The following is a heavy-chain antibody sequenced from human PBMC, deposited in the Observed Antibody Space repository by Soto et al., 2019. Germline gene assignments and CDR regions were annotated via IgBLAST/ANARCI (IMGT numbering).Heavy chain of an antibody. D-gene: IGHD4-4*01. J-gene: IGHJ4*02. V-gene: IGHV4-30-4*01. CDR1: GGSISSDNFY. CDR2: IYYSGST. Sequence: SETLSLTCTVSGGSISSDNFYWSGIRQPPGKGLEWIGYIYYSGSTYYNPSLKSRVSISVDTSRNQFSLRLSSVTAADTAVYYCARGETTIFDYWGQGTLVTVSS. CDR3: ARGETTIFDY.